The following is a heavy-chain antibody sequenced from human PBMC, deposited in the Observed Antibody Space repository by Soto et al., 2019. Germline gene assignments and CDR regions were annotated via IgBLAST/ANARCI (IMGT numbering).Heavy chain of an antibody. V-gene: IGHV3-23*01. CDR3: AKLINYYGSGSAPYGMDV. J-gene: IGHJ6*02. Sequence: LRLSCAASGFTFSGYAMSWVRQAPGKGLEWVSAISGSRGSTYYADSVKGRFTISRDNSKNTLYLQMNSLRAEDTAVYYCAKLINYYGSGSAPYGMDVWGQGTTVTVSS. CDR1: GFTFSGYA. CDR2: ISGSRGST. D-gene: IGHD3-10*01.